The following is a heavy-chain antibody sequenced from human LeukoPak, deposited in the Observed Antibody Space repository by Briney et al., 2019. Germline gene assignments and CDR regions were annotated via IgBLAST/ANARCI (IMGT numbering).Heavy chain of an antibody. CDR1: GFTFSNYE. D-gene: IGHD3-16*01. CDR2: ITGNGGNV. Sequence: GGSLRLSCAGSGFTFSNYEMNGIRQAPGKGLEGVSYITGNGGNVNYADSVKGRFTISRDNAKNSLYLQMSSLRVEDTAIYYCAREGESADRDAFDIWGQGTMVTVYS. CDR3: AREGESADRDAFDI. J-gene: IGHJ3*02. V-gene: IGHV3-48*03.